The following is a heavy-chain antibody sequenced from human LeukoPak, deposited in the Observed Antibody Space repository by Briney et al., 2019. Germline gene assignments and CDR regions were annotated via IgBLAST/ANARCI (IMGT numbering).Heavy chain of an antibody. CDR3: ARHRFITMVRGANNWFDP. J-gene: IGHJ5*02. Sequence: PSQTLSLTCTVSGGSISSGDYYWSWIRQPPGKGLEWIGYIYYSGSTYYNPSLKSRVTISVDTSKNQFSLKLSSVTAADTAVYYCARHRFITMVRGANNWFDPWGQGTLVTVSS. D-gene: IGHD3-10*01. CDR1: GGSISSGDYY. CDR2: IYYSGST. V-gene: IGHV4-30-4*01.